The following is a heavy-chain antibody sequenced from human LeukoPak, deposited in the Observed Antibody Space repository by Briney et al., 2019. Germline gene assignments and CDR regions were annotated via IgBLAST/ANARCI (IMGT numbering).Heavy chain of an antibody. CDR2: ISGSGGAT. J-gene: IGHJ4*02. Sequence: GGSLGLSCAVSGFTFSNYVMNWVRQAPGKGLEWVSTISGSGGATYYADSVKGRFTISRDNSKNTLYLQMNSLRVEDTAVYYCARRSTSGSYWGDFDYWGQGTLVTVSS. V-gene: IGHV3-23*01. D-gene: IGHD1-26*01. CDR1: GFTFSNYV. CDR3: ARRSTSGSYWGDFDY.